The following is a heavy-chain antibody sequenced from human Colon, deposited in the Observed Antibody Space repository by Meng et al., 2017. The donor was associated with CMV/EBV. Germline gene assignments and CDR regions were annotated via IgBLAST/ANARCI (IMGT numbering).Heavy chain of an antibody. CDR3: ARTSHYYYGMDV. V-gene: IGHV3-21*06. CDR2: ISSSSSYI. CDR1: GFRFNSYT. J-gene: IGHJ6*02. Sequence: GESLKISCAVFGFRFNSYTMNWVRQVPGKGLEWVSSISSSSSYIYYADSVKGRFTISRDNAKNSLYLQMNSLRADDTGVYYCARTSHYYYGMDVWGQGTTVTVSS.